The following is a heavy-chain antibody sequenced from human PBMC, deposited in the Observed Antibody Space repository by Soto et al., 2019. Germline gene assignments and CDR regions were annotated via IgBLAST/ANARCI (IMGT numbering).Heavy chain of an antibody. V-gene: IGHV3-7*01. CDR2: IKQDGSEK. J-gene: IGHJ3*02. D-gene: IGHD4-17*01. CDR3: ARAAAHDYGDYGDAFDI. Sequence: GGSLRLSCAASGFTFSSYWMSWVRQAPGKGLEWVANIKQDGSEKYYVDSVKGRFTISRDNAKNSLYLQMNSLRAEDTAVYYCARAAAHDYGDYGDAFDIWGQGTMVTVSS. CDR1: GFTFSSYW.